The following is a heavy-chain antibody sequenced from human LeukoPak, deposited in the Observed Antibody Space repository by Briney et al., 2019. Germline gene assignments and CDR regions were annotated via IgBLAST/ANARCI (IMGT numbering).Heavy chain of an antibody. CDR2: IYSGGTT. V-gene: IGHV3-66*01. J-gene: IGHJ4*02. CDR1: GLTVRTNS. CDR3: ARNYWGSGGFDF. Sequence: GGSLRLSCAASGLTVRTNSMGWVRQAPGKGLEWVSVIYSGGTTYYADSVKGRFTISRDDSKNTLYLQMNSLRAEDTAVYYCARNYWGSGGFDFWGQGTLVTVSS. D-gene: IGHD3-10*01.